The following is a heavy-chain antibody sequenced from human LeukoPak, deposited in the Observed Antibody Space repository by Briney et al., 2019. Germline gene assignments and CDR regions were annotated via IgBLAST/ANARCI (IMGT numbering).Heavy chain of an antibody. CDR1: GFTFDDYA. CDR3: ANGAYYYDSSGSFDY. J-gene: IGHJ4*02. Sequence: GGSLRLSCAASGFTFDDYAMHWVRQAPGKGLEWVSGISWNSGSIGYVDSVKGRFTISRDNSKNTLYLQMNSLRAEDTAVYYCANGAYYYDSSGSFDYWGQGTLVTVSS. V-gene: IGHV3-9*01. D-gene: IGHD3-22*01. CDR2: ISWNSGSI.